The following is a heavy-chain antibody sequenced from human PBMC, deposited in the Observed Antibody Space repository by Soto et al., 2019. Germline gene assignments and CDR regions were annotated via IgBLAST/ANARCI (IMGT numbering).Heavy chain of an antibody. CDR1: GYTFTSYG. CDR2: ISAYNGNT. D-gene: IGHD2-15*01. V-gene: IGHV1-18*01. Sequence: QVPLVQSGAEVKKPGASVKVSCKASGYTFTSYGIIWVRQAPGQGLEWMGWISAYNGNTNYAQKLQGRVTMTTDTSTITAYMELRSLTSDDTAVYYCARTPPLEPVHFDYWGQGTLVTVSS. CDR3: ARTPPLEPVHFDY. J-gene: IGHJ4*02.